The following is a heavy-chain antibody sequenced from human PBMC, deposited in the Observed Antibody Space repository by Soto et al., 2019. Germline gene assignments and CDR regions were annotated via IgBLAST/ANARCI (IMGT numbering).Heavy chain of an antibody. CDR1: GDSVSSNSAA. CDR3: ARAVGQQQDEPRSPAPVVFDFDY. V-gene: IGHV6-1*01. J-gene: IGHJ4*02. D-gene: IGHD6-13*01. Sequence: SATLSLTCAISGDSVSSNSAAWNWIRQSPSRGLEWLGRTYYRSKWYNDYAVSVKSRITINPDTSKNQFSLQLDSVTPEDTAVYYCARAVGQQQDEPRSPAPVVFDFDYWGQGTLVT. CDR2: TYYRSKWYN.